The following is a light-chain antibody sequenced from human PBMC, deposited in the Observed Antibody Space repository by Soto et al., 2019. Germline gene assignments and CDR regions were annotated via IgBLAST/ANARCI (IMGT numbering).Light chain of an antibody. V-gene: IGKV1-17*01. CDR2: AAT. J-gene: IGKJ1*01. CDR1: QGISNH. Sequence: DIQMTQSPSSLSASVGHRVTIPCRASQGISNHLAWFQQKQGKAPKRLIYAATNLQSGVPSRLRGSGYGTELTLTISSLKTEDFATYFCLQHNNYPPTFGHGTKVDIK. CDR3: LQHNNYPPT.